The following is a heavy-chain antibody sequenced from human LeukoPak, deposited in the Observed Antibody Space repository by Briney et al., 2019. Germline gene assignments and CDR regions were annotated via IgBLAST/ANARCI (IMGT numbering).Heavy chain of an antibody. V-gene: IGHV7-4-1*02. Sequence: ASVKVSCKASGYTFTSYTMHGVRQAPGQGLEWMGWINPNTGNPTFAQGFTGRFVFTLDTSVSTASLQISSLKTEDTAVYYCARDASYCSSVSCYSYWFDPWGQGTLVTVSS. CDR1: GYTFTSYT. CDR2: INPNTGNP. CDR3: ARDASYCSSVSCYSYWFDP. J-gene: IGHJ5*02. D-gene: IGHD2-15*01.